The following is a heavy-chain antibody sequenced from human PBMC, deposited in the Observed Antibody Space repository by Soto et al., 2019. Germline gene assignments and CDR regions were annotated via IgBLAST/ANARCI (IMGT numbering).Heavy chain of an antibody. CDR1: GFTFSSYA. J-gene: IGHJ6*02. V-gene: IGHV3-23*01. D-gene: IGHD2-2*01. CDR2: ISDTGDRT. CDR3: AKAATYCDRTSCLRPANPDV. Sequence: PGGSLRLSCAASGFTFSSYAMTWVRRAPGRGLAWVSGISDTGDRTYYAASVKGRFTISRDNSRNTLYLQMNSLRAEDTAVYYCAKAATYCDRTSCLRPANPDVWGQGTTVTVSS.